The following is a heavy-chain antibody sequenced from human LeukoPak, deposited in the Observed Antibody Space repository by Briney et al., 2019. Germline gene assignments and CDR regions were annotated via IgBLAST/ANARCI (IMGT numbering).Heavy chain of an antibody. D-gene: IGHD3-22*01. CDR3: TTDRMGYYDSNDF. J-gene: IGHJ4*02. Sequence: GGSLRLSCAASGFTFSNAWMSWVRKAPGKGLEWVGRIKSKTDGETTDYVAPVKGRFTISRDDSKNTLYLQMNSLKTEDTAVYYCTTDRMGYYDSNDFWGQGALVTVSS. V-gene: IGHV3-15*01. CDR1: GFTFSNAW. CDR2: IKSKTDGETT.